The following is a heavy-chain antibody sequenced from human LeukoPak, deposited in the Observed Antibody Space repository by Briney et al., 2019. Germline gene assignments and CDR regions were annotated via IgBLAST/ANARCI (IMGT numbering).Heavy chain of an antibody. CDR2: IYTGDRT. V-gene: IGHV3-53*01. CDR3: TRVLGPTAGPIDY. J-gene: IGHJ4*02. Sequence: QAGGSLRLSCAASGFTVISSSYMSWVRQAPGRGLEWVSLIYTGDRTFYADSVKGRFIISRDNSKNTLYLEMNSLRAEDTAVYYCTRVLGPTAGPIDYRGQGTLVTVSS. D-gene: IGHD6-13*01. CDR1: GFTVISSSY.